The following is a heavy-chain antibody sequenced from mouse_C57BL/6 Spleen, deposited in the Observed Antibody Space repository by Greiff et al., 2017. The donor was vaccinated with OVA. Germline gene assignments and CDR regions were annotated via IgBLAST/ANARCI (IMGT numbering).Heavy chain of an antibody. CDR2: ISGGGGNP. V-gene: IGHV5-9*01. Sequence: EVQRVESGGGLVKPGGSLKLSCAASGFTFSSYTMSWVRQTPEKRLEWVATISGGGGNPYYPDSVKGRVTISRDNAKNTMYLQMGSLRSEYTALYCCASQLRSFDYWGQGTTLTVSS. D-gene: IGHD1-1*01. CDR3: ASQLRSFDY. J-gene: IGHJ2*01. CDR1: GFTFSSYT.